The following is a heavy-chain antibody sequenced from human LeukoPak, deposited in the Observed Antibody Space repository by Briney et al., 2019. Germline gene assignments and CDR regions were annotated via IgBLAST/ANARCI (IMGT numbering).Heavy chain of an antibody. CDR2: ISGSGGST. Sequence: GGSLRLSCAASGFTFSSYAMSWVRQAPGKGLEWVSAISGSGGSTYYADSVKGRFTISRDDSKNTLYLQMNSLRAEDTAVYYCAKPLAYYYDSGGYWGQGTLVTVSS. V-gene: IGHV3-23*01. CDR3: AKPLAYYYDSGGY. J-gene: IGHJ4*02. CDR1: GFTFSSYA. D-gene: IGHD3-22*01.